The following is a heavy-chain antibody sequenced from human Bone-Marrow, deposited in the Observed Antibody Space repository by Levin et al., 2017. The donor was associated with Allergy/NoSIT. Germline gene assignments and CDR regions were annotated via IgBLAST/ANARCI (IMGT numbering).Heavy chain of an antibody. CDR1: GFTFSTYW. V-gene: IGHV3-7*03. J-gene: IGHJ4*02. CDR2: INQDGSGT. Sequence: LSLTCAASGFTFSTYWMSWVRQAPGKGLEWVANINQDGSGTYYLDSVKGRFTISRDNAKNSLYLQMNSLRAEDTAVYYCGRDGDNSAVDYWGQGTLVPVSS. D-gene: IGHD6-25*01. CDR3: GRDGDNSAVDY.